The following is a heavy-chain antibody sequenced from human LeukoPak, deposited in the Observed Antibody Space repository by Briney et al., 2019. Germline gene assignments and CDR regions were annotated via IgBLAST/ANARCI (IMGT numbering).Heavy chain of an antibody. CDR2: IYYSGST. J-gene: IGHJ3*02. D-gene: IGHD2-8*01. Sequence: SETLSLTCTVSGGSISSYYRSSIRQPPGEGLGWGGNIYYSGSTNYNPSLKSRVTISVDTSKNQFSLKLSSVTAADTAVYYCARRYCTNGVCYHDRGAFDIWGQGTMVTVSS. V-gene: IGHV4-59*01. CDR3: ARRYCTNGVCYHDRGAFDI. CDR1: GGSISSYY.